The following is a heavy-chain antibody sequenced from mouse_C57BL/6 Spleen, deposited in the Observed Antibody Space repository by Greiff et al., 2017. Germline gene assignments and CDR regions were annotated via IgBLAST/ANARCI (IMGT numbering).Heavy chain of an antibody. Sequence: VQLQQPGAELVRPGSSVKLSCKASGYTFTSYWMHWVKQRPIQGLDWIGNIDPSDSEPHYNQKFKDKATLTVDKSSSTAYMQLSSLTSEDSAVYYCARTGTGTRGDYYAMDYWGQGTSVTVAS. CDR1: GYTFTSYW. CDR2: IDPSDSEP. J-gene: IGHJ4*01. D-gene: IGHD4-1*01. V-gene: IGHV1-52*01. CDR3: ARTGTGTRGDYYAMDY.